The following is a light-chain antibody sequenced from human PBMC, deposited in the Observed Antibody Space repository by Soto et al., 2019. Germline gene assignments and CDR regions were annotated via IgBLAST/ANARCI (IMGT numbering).Light chain of an antibody. J-gene: IGKJ4*01. V-gene: IGKV3-11*01. Sequence: IVLTQSPDTLSLYPGERATLSCRASQSVRAYLAWYQQKPGQAPRLLIYGASNRATGIPARFSGSGPGTDFTLTISSLEPEDFAVYYCQQYGKSPLAFGGGAKVDIK. CDR1: QSVRAY. CDR2: GAS. CDR3: QQYGKSPLA.